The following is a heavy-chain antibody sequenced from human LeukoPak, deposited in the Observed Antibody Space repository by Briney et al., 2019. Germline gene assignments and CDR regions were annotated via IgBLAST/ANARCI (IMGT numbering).Heavy chain of an antibody. J-gene: IGHJ4*02. CDR2: IYYSGSI. CDR1: GGSISSYY. D-gene: IGHD3/OR15-3a*01. V-gene: IGHV4-59*01. CDR3: ARGTGYYDLEY. Sequence: SETLSLTCTVSGGSISSYYWSWIRQPPGKALEWIGYIYYSGSINYNPSLRSRVTISVDMSKNQFSLKLSSVTAADTAVYYCARGTGYYDLEYWGQGTLVIVSS.